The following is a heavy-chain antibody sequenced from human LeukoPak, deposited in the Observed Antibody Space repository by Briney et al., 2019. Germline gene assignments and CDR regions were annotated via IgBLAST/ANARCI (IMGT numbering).Heavy chain of an antibody. CDR2: ISDSGGST. Sequence: LGGSPTPCCAASGFTVSINSMSWVRQAPGKGLEWVSAISDSGGSTYHADSVKGRFTISRDNFKNTLYLQMNSLRAEDTAVYYCAKDPIAVAGNNYHHMDVWGQGTTVSVSS. CDR1: GFTVSINS. J-gene: IGHJ6*02. CDR3: AKDPIAVAGNNYHHMDV. V-gene: IGHV3-23*01. D-gene: IGHD6-19*01.